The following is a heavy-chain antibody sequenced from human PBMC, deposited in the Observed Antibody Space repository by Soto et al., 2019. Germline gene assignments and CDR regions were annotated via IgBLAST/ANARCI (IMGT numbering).Heavy chain of an antibody. CDR3: AAELSRGGRCCSFDI. V-gene: IGHV1-58*01. J-gene: IGHJ3*02. Sequence: SVKVSCKASGFTFSNSAVQWVRQARGQRLEWMGWIVVGAGNTNYAQELQGRLTITRDVSTNTAYMELRGLRSEDTAVYYCAAELSRGGRCCSFDIWGQGTMVTV. CDR1: GFTFSNSA. D-gene: IGHD2-15*01. CDR2: IVVGAGNT.